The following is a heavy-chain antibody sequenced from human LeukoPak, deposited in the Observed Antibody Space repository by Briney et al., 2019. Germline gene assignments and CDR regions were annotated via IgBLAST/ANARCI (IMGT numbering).Heavy chain of an antibody. D-gene: IGHD5-24*01. V-gene: IGHV3-23*01. CDR2: ISNGGGST. CDR3: ANDGEMTTPTYFNY. J-gene: IGHJ4*02. CDR1: GFTFSNYD. Sequence: GGSLRLSCAASGFTFSNYDMSWVRQAPGKGLERVAAISNGGGSTYHADSVKGRLTISRDNSKNTLYLQMNSLRAEDTAVYHCANDGEMTTPTYFNYWGQGTLVTVSS.